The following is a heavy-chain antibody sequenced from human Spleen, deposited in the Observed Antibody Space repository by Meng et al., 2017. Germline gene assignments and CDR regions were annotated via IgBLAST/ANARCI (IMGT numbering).Heavy chain of an antibody. V-gene: IGHV3-30-3*01. CDR1: GFIFRNYA. D-gene: IGHD3-22*01. CDR3: AKETSDSSAFYRYDI. CDR2: ISYDGSNN. J-gene: IGHJ4*02. Sequence: QVHLVESGGGVVQPGRSLRLACAASGFIFRNYAMHWVRQAPGKGLEWVAVISYDGSNNNYADSVKGRFTISRDNSENTLYLQMNSLRAEDTAVYYCAKETSDSSAFYRYDIWGQGSLVTVSS.